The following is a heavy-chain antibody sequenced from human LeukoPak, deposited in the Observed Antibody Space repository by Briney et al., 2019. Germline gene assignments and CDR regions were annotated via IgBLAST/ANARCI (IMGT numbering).Heavy chain of an antibody. V-gene: IGHV1-18*01. CDR3: ARGPPNWGYDY. CDR1: GYTFTSYG. Sequence: ASVKVSCKASGYTFTSYGISWVRQAPGQGLEWMGWISAYNGNTNYGQKFQDRVTMTRNTSISTAYMELSSLRSDDTAVYYCARGPPNWGYDYWGPGTLVTVSS. J-gene: IGHJ4*02. D-gene: IGHD7-27*01. CDR2: ISAYNGNT.